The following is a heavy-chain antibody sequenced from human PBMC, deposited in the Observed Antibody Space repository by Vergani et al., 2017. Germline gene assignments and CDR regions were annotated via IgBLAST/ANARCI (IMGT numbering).Heavy chain of an antibody. CDR2: MNPNSGNT. V-gene: IGHV1-8*03. D-gene: IGHD6-13*01. Sequence: QVQLVQSGAEVKKPGASVKVSCKASGYTFTSYDINWVRQATGQGLEWMGWMNPNSGNTGYAQKFQGRVTITRNTSISTAYMELSSLRSEDTAVYYCARGRQLVRGYYYYGMDVWCQGTTVTVSS. CDR1: GYTFTSYD. J-gene: IGHJ6*02. CDR3: ARGRQLVRGYYYYGMDV.